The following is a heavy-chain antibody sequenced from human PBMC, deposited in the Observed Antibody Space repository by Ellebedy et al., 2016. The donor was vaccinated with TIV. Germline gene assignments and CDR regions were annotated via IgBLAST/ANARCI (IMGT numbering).Heavy chain of an antibody. V-gene: IGHV4-59*08. CDR2: VFHSGST. J-gene: IGHJ4*02. CDR3: VRSLYVGASIDY. Sequence: PSETLSLTCTVSGGTIGNYYWNWIRQPPGKGLEWIGNVFHSGSTNYNPFLTSRVSISVDSSKKQYFLNLSPVTAADTAVYYCVRSLYVGASIDYWGQGTLVTVSS. D-gene: IGHD1-26*01. CDR1: GGTIGNYY.